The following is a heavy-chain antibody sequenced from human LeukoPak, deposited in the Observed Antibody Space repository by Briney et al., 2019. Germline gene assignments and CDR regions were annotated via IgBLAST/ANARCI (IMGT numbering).Heavy chain of an antibody. J-gene: IGHJ6*04. Sequence: GGSLRLSCVASGFTFSNYGMHWVRQAPGKGLEWVAVISYDGNNKYYADSVKGRFTLSRDNSKNTLYLQMNSLRAEDTAVYYCAKAYAGSANDGMDVWGKGTRVTVSS. D-gene: IGHD3-10*01. CDR1: GFTFSNYG. CDR3: AKAYAGSANDGMDV. CDR2: ISYDGNNK. V-gene: IGHV3-30*18.